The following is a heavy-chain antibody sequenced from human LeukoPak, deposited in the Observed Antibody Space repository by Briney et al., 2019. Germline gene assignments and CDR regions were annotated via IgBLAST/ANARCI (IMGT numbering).Heavy chain of an antibody. CDR2: IYTSEST. CDR3: ARQSRDSFGPFDY. J-gene: IGHJ4*02. V-gene: IGHV4-61*02. Sequence: SETLSLTCTVSGGSISSGDYYWSWIRQPPGKGLEWIGRIYTSESTNYNPSLKSRVTMSVDTSKNQFSLKLTSVTAADTAVYYCARQSRDSFGPFDYWGQGTLVTVSS. D-gene: IGHD5-18*01. CDR1: GGSISSGDYY.